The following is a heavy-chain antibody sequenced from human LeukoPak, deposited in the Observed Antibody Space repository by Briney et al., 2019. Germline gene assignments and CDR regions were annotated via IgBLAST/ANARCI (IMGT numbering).Heavy chain of an antibody. D-gene: IGHD4-17*01. CDR3: ARDHRGLYGDYFDY. Sequence: VASVKVSCKASGYTFTSYGISWVRQAPGQGLEWMGWISAYNGNTNYAQKLQGRVTMTTDTSTSTAYMELRSLRSDDTAVYYCARDHRGLYGDYFDYWGQGTLVTVSS. J-gene: IGHJ4*02. V-gene: IGHV1-18*01. CDR1: GYTFTSYG. CDR2: ISAYNGNT.